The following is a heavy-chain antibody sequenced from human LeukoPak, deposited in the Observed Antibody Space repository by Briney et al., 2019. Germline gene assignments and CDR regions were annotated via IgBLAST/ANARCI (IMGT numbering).Heavy chain of an antibody. CDR1: GFTFDDYA. V-gene: IGHV3-43D*03. CDR2: ISWDGGST. D-gene: IGHD3-22*01. J-gene: IGHJ4*02. CDR3: AKDDSSGYFDY. Sequence: SGGSLRLSCAASGFTFDDYAMHWVRQAPGKGLEWVSLISWDGGSTYYADSVKGRFTISRDNSKNSLYLQMNTLRAEDTALYYCAKDDSSGYFDYWGQGTLVTVSS.